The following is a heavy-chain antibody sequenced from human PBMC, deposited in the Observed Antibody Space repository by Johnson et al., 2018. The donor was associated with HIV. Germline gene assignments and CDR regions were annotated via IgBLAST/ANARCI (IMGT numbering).Heavy chain of an antibody. D-gene: IGHD3-3*01. Sequence: QLVESGGGVVQPGRSLRLSCAASGFTFSSYGMHWVRQAPAKGLEWVTVISYDGSNKYYADSVKGRFTISRDNSRNTLYLQMNSLRAEDTAVYYCAKEMESGDEWAFDIWGQGTMVTVSS. J-gene: IGHJ3*02. CDR2: ISYDGSNK. CDR1: GFTFSSYG. V-gene: IGHV3-30*18. CDR3: AKEMESGDEWAFDI.